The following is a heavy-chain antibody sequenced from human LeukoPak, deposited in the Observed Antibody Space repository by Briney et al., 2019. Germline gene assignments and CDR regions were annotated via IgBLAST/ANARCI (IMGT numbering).Heavy chain of an antibody. CDR2: IKQDGSET. V-gene: IGHV3-7*01. Sequence: GGSLRLSCAASGFTFSNSWMSWVRQAPGKGLEWMANIKQDGSETHYVDSVKGRFTISRDNAKNSLYLQMNSLRVEDTAVYYCASEEVASPAGAFDIWGQGTMVTVSS. CDR1: GFTFSNSW. J-gene: IGHJ3*02. D-gene: IGHD6-13*01. CDR3: ASEEVASPAGAFDI.